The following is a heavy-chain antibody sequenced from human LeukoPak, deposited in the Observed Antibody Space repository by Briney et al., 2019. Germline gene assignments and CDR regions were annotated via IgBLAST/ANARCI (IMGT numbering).Heavy chain of an antibody. J-gene: IGHJ3*02. D-gene: IGHD5-12*01. CDR2: ISVSGDAT. Sequence: GGSLRLSCAASGFTFSSFSMSWVRQAPGKGLEWVSAISVSGDATYYADSVKGRFTISRDNAKNSLYLQMNSLRAEDTAVYYCARDHGIVAPDAFDIWGQGTMVTVSS. CDR3: ARDHGIVAPDAFDI. CDR1: GFTFSSFS. V-gene: IGHV3-23*01.